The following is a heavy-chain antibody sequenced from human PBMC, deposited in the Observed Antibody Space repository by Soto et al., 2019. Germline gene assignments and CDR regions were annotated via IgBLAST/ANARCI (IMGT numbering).Heavy chain of an antibody. D-gene: IGHD3-22*01. J-gene: IGHJ6*02. CDR2: ISAYNGNT. CDR1: GYTFTSYG. Sequence: ASAKVSCKASGYTFTSYGISWVRQAPGQGLEWMGWISAYNGNTNYAQKLQGRVTMTTDTSTSTAYMELRSLRSDDTAVYYCARSSGDYYDSSPASGMDVWGQGTTVTVSS. V-gene: IGHV1-18*04. CDR3: ARSSGDYYDSSPASGMDV.